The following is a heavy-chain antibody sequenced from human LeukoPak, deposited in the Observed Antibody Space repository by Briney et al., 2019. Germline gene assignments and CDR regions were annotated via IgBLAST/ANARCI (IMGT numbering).Heavy chain of an antibody. J-gene: IGHJ4*02. CDR2: ISGNNGNT. D-gene: IGHD3-16*02. CDR1: GDILKTYG. V-gene: IGHV1-18*01. CDR3: ARDGEITSGGVVVSPTFDH. Sequence: ASVKVSCKASGDILKTYGISWVRQAQGEGLEWMGWISGNNGNTNYAPRFLGRVTLTRDTSTDTVYMELGSLTSDDTAVYYCARDGEITSGGVVVSPTFDHWGQGTLISVSS.